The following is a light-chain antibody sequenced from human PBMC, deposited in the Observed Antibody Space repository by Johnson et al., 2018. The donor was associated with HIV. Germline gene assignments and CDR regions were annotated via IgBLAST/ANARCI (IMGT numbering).Light chain of an antibody. J-gene: IGLJ1*01. CDR2: DNN. V-gene: IGLV1-51*01. CDR3: ATWDSSLSVYV. Sequence: QSVLTQPPSVSAAPGQKVTISCSGSSSNIGNNYVSWYQQLPGTAPKLLIYDNNKRPSVIPDRFSGSKSGTSATLVINGLQTGDEADYHCATWDSSLSVYVFGTGTKVTVL. CDR1: SSNIGNNY.